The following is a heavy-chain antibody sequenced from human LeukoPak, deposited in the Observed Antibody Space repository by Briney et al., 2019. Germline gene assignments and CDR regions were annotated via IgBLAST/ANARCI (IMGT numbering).Heavy chain of an antibody. V-gene: IGHV3-48*04. CDR1: GFTFSSFS. CDR2: ISSGSGSI. D-gene: IGHD3-9*01. J-gene: IGHJ4*02. CDR3: ASDEGAILTGYYNFDY. Sequence: GGSLRLSCAASGFTFSSFSMIWVRQAPGKGLEWLSYISSGSGSIYYADSVKGRFTISRDNAKNTLYLQMNSLRAEDTAVYYCASDEGAILTGYYNFDYWGQGTLVTVSS.